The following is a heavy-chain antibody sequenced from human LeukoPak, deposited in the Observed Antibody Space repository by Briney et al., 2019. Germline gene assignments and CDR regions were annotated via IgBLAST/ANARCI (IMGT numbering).Heavy chain of an antibody. D-gene: IGHD5-12*01. J-gene: IGHJ4*02. CDR1: GLTFSSYG. CDR2: ISSSASTI. V-gene: IGHV3-48*03. Sequence: PGGSLRLSCAASGLTFSSYGMNWDRQAPGKGLEWVSYISSSASTIYYADSVKGRFTISRDNAKNSLYLQMNRLSAEDTAVYYWARIYGGYVFDYWGQGTLVTVSS. CDR3: ARIYGGYVFDY.